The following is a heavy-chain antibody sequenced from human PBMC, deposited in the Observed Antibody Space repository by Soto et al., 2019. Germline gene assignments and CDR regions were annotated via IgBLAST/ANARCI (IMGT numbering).Heavy chain of an antibody. CDR2: ISAYNGNT. CDR1: GYTFTSYG. D-gene: IGHD3-22*01. CDR3: ARLYYYDSSGYLDY. Sequence: ASVKVSCKASGYTFTSYGISWVRQAPGQGLEWMGWISAYNGNTNYAQKLQGRVTMTTDTSTSTAYMELRSLRSDDTAVYYCARLYYYDSSGYLDYWGQGTLVTVSS. J-gene: IGHJ4*02. V-gene: IGHV1-18*01.